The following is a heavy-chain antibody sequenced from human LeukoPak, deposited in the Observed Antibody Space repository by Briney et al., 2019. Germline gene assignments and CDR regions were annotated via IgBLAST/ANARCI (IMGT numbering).Heavy chain of an antibody. CDR2: ISTYSGNT. D-gene: IGHD6-6*01. CDR1: GYTFTGYG. CDR3: ARVEYSSSGSYFDY. V-gene: IGHV1-18*01. J-gene: IGHJ4*02. Sequence: ASVKVSCKASGYTFTGYGISWVRQAPGQGLECMGWISTYSGNTNYEQKLQGRVTMTTDTSTSTAYMELRSLRSDDTAVYYCARVEYSSSGSYFDYWGQGTLVTVSS.